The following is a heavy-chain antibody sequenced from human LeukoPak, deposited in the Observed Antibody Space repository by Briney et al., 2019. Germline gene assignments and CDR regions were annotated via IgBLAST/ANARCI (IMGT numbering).Heavy chain of an antibody. Sequence: SETLSLTCTVSGGSISSYYWSWIRQPPGKGLEWNGYIYYSGSTNYNPSLKSRVTISVDTSKNQFSLKLSSVTAADTAVYYCARALRGGAVAAYLDYWGQGTLVIVSS. V-gene: IGHV4-59*01. CDR3: ARALRGGAVAAYLDY. D-gene: IGHD6-19*01. CDR2: IYYSGST. J-gene: IGHJ4*02. CDR1: GGSISSYY.